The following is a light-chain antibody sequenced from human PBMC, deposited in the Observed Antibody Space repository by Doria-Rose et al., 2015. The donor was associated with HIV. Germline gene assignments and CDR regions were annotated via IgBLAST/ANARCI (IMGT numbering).Light chain of an antibody. CDR3: QQYGTSRGT. Sequence: EIVLTQSPGTLSLSPGERATLSCRASKRVKSSYLAWYQQKPGQAPRLLIYDASTRATGIPDMFSGSGSGTDFTLTISRLEPEDVAVYYCQQYGTSRGTFGQGTRLEIK. J-gene: IGKJ5*01. V-gene: IGKV3-20*01. CDR2: DAS. CDR1: KRVKSSY.